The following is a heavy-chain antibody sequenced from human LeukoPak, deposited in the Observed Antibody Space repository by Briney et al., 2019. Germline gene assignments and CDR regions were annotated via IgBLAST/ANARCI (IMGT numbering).Heavy chain of an antibody. J-gene: IGHJ4*02. CDR2: ISFFNGNT. Sequence: GASVKGSCKVSGYTFTSYGTSWVGQAPGQGLEWMGWISFFNGNTNYAQKLQGRVTMTTDTSTTTAYMELRSLRSDDTAVYYCARSPPYYDGSGYQSSRYFDYWGQGTLVTVSS. CDR3: ARSPPYYDGSGYQSSRYFDY. V-gene: IGHV1-18*01. D-gene: IGHD3-22*01. CDR1: GYTFTSYG.